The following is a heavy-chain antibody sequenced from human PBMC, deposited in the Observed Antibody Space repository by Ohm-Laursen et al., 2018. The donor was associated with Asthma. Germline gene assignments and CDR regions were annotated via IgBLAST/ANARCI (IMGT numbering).Heavy chain of an antibody. CDR2: INSDGSST. J-gene: IGHJ4*02. CDR3: ARDYYGSGAY. D-gene: IGHD3-10*01. CDR1: GFTFSGYW. Sequence: GSLRLSYTASGFTFSGYWMQWVRQAPGKGLVWVSRINSDGSSTTYADSVRGRFTISRDNAKNTLYLQINSLRAEDTAVYYCARDYYGSGAYWGQGTLVTVSS. V-gene: IGHV3-74*01.